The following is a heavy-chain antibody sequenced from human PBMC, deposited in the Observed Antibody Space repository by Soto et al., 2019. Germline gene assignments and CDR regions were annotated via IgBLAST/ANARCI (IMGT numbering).Heavy chain of an antibody. CDR3: ARDLGGF. J-gene: IGHJ3*01. Sequence: SETLSLTCTVSGGSISSYYWSWIRQPPGKGLKWIGYIYYSGSTDYNPSLKSRVTISVDTSKNQFSLKLSSVTAADTAVYYCARDLGGFWGQGTMVTVSS. CDR1: GGSISSYY. CDR2: IYYSGST. V-gene: IGHV4-59*01.